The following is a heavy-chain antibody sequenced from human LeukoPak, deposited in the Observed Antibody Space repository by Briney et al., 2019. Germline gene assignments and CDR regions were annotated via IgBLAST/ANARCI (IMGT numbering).Heavy chain of an antibody. Sequence: GGSLRLSCAASGLTFSSYAMNWVRQASGKGLEWVSGITDNGRKTYYADSVKGRFSISRDNSKNTLYLQMSDLRAEDTAVHYCAKITVATTPNYWGQGTLVTVSS. J-gene: IGHJ4*02. CDR2: ITDNGRKT. V-gene: IGHV3-23*01. D-gene: IGHD3-10*01. CDR3: AKITVATTPNY. CDR1: GLTFSSYA.